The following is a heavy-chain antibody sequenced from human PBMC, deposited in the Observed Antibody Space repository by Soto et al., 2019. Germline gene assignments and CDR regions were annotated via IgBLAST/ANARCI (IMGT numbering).Heavy chain of an antibody. J-gene: IGHJ5*02. V-gene: IGHV3-30*14. Sequence: PGGSLRLSCTASGFAFRSHARQWVRQAPGKGLERVAVISSDAATKYVADSLKGRFTISRDNFESTMSLQMNNLRPEDTALYYCARSSVHIAAAGRLDLWGQGTRVTVS. CDR2: ISSDAATK. D-gene: IGHD6-13*01. CDR1: GFAFRSHA. CDR3: ARSSVHIAAAGRLDL.